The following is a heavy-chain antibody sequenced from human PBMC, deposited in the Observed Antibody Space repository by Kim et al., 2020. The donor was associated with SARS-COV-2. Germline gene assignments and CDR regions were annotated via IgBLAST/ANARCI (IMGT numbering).Heavy chain of an antibody. Sequence: SLKGRVTISVDTSKNPFSLNLSSVTAADTAVYYCARHRITIFGINWFDPWGQGTLVTVSS. CDR3: ARHRITIFGINWFDP. D-gene: IGHD3-3*01. J-gene: IGHJ5*02. V-gene: IGHV4-39*01.